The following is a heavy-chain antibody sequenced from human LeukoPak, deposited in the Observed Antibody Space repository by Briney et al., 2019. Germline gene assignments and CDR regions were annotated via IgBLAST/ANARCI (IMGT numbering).Heavy chain of an antibody. V-gene: IGHV1-69*04. CDR1: GGTFSSYA. D-gene: IGHD3-10*01. Sequence: SVKVSCKASGGTFSSYAISWVRQAPGQGLEWMGRIIPILGIANYAQKFQGRVTITADKSTSTAYMELSSLRSEDTAVYYCARDRYPVFTMVRGVPSYYYYGMDVWGQGTTVTVSS. J-gene: IGHJ6*02. CDR3: ARDRYPVFTMVRGVPSYYYYGMDV. CDR2: IIPILGIA.